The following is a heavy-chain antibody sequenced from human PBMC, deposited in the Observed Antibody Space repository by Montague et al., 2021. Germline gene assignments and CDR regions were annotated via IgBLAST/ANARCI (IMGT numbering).Heavy chain of an antibody. Sequence: YLRLSCAVSGFSFSDYGMHWVRQAPGKGLEWVAVTSYDGTNKHYADSVKGRFTISRDNSKNTLHMQMNGLRAEDTAVYFCAKDRGYGSGWGAFYAMDVWGQGTTVTVSS. V-gene: IGHV3-30*18. J-gene: IGHJ6*02. CDR3: AKDRGYGSGWGAFYAMDV. CDR1: GFSFSDYG. D-gene: IGHD5-18*01. CDR2: TSYDGTNK.